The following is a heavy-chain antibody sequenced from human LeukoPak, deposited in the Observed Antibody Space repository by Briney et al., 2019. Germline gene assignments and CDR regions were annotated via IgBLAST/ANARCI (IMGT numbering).Heavy chain of an antibody. CDR2: ISGSGGST. CDR3: ARVDSGYGGTDY. CDR1: GFTFSSYA. D-gene: IGHD5-12*01. J-gene: IGHJ4*02. Sequence: GGSLRLSCAASGFTFSSYAMSWVRQAPGKGLEWVSAISGSGGSTYYADSVKGRFTISRDNSKNTLYLQMNSLRAEDTAVYYCARVDSGYGGTDYWGQGTLVTVSS. V-gene: IGHV3-23*01.